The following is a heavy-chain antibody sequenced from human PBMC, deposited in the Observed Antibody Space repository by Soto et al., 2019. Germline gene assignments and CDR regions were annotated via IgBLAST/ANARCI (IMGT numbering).Heavy chain of an antibody. CDR3: VQVTPFDFRGYSFDF. V-gene: IGHV2-5*02. Sequence: QITLKESGPTLVKPTQTLTLTCTLSGFSLSTTTVGVAWIRQPPGKALEWLALIYWDDDRRYIPSLKNRLTITKATTEGQVVLTMTNIAPVDTATYYCVQVTPFDFRGYSFDFWGPGILVT. CDR1: GFSLSTTTVG. CDR2: IYWDDDR. J-gene: IGHJ4*02. D-gene: IGHD3-9*01.